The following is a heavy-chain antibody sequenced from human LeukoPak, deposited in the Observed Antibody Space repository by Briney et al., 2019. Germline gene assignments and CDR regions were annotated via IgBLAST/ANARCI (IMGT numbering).Heavy chain of an antibody. D-gene: IGHD1-26*01. V-gene: IGHV4-39*01. CDR1: AGSISSSSCY. J-gene: IGHJ6*03. Sequence: SETLSLTCTVSAGSISSSSCYWGWIRQPPGKGLEWIGGIYYSGNTDYNPSLKSRVTISVDTSKNQFSLKLSSVTAADTAVYYCARVGKGNYYYYMDVWGKGTTVTVSS. CDR2: IYYSGNT. CDR3: ARVGKGNYYYYMDV.